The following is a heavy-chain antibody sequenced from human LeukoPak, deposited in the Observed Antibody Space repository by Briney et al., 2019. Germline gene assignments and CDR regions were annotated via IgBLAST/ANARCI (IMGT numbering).Heavy chain of an antibody. CDR2: IYYSRST. CDR3: ARENDVAFDI. J-gene: IGHJ3*02. V-gene: IGHV4-59*01. CDR1: GGSISSYY. D-gene: IGHD1-1*01. Sequence: SETLALTCTVSGGSISSYYWSWIRQPTGKGLEWIGYIYYSRSTNYKPSLKSRVTISVDTSKNQFSLKLSSVTAADTAVYYCARENDVAFDIWGQGTMLTVSS.